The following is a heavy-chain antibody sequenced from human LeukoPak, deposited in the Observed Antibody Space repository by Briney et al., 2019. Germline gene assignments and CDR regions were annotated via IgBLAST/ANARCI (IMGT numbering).Heavy chain of an antibody. Sequence: TGGSLRLSCAASGFTFSSYAMSWVRQAPGKGLEWVSAISASGGSTYYADSVKGRFTISRDNSKNTLYLQMNSLRAEDTAVYYCATHGTVTTFYYYYYYMDVWGKGTTVTVSS. CDR2: ISASGGST. J-gene: IGHJ6*03. CDR3: ATHGTVTTFYYYYYYMDV. CDR1: GFTFSSYA. D-gene: IGHD4-17*01. V-gene: IGHV3-23*01.